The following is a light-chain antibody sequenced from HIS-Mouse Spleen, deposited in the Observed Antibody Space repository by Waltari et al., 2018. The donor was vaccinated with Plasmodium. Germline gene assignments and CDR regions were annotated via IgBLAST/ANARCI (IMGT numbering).Light chain of an antibody. CDR2: QDS. J-gene: IGLJ2*01. Sequence: SYELTQPPSVSVSPGQTASITCSGDKLGDKYACWYQPKPGQSPVLVIYQDSKRPAGSPERFSGSNSGNTATLTISGTQAMYEADYYCQAWDSSTVVFGGGTKLTVL. CDR3: QAWDSSTVV. CDR1: KLGDKY. V-gene: IGLV3-1*01.